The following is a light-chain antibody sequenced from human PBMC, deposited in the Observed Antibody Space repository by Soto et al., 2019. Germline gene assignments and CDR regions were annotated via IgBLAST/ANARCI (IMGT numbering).Light chain of an antibody. CDR3: QQRSNWRT. CDR1: QSVSSY. V-gene: IGKV3-11*01. J-gene: IGKJ1*01. Sequence: EIVLTQSPATLSLSPGERATLSCRASQSVSSYLAWYQQKPGQAPRLLIYDASNRATGIPARFSGSGSGTDFTLISSSLEPDDIAVYYCQQRSNWRTFGQGTKVEIK. CDR2: DAS.